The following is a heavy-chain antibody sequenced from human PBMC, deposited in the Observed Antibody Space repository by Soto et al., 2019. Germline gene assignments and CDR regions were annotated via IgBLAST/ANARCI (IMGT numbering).Heavy chain of an antibody. CDR3: AKGETGTNNYYYYMDV. CDR1: GFTFSSYA. V-gene: IGHV3-23*01. CDR2: ISGSGGST. Sequence: GGSLRLSCAASGFTFSSYAMSWVRQAPGKGLEWVSAISGSGGSTYYADSVKGRFTISRDNSKNTLYLQMNSLRAEDTAVYYCAKGETGTNNYYYYMDVWGKGTTVTVSS. D-gene: IGHD1-1*01. J-gene: IGHJ6*03.